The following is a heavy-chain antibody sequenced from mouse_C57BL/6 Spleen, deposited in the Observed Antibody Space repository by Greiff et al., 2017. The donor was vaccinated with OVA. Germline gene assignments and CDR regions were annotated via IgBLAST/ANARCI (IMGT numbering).Heavy chain of an antibody. CDR1: GFTFTDYY. D-gene: IGHD2-12*01. CDR3: AIYLYRAMDY. Sequence: EVKLVESGGGLVQPGGSLSLSCAASGFTFTDYYMSWVRQPPGQALEWLGFIRNKANGYTTEHSASVKGRFTISSDNSQSILYLHMNALRAEDSATYYCAIYLYRAMDYWGQGTSVTVSS. V-gene: IGHV7-3*01. J-gene: IGHJ4*01. CDR2: IRNKANGYTT.